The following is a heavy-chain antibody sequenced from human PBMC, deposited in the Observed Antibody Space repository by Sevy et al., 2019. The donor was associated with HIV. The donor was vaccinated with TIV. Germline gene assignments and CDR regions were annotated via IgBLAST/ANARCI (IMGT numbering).Heavy chain of an antibody. V-gene: IGHV3-74*01. J-gene: IGHJ4*02. Sequence: GGSLRLSCAASGFTFSTYAMSWVRQAPGKGLEWVSRINSDGSSTNYADSVKGRFTIARDNAKNTLYLQMNSLRVDDTAVYFCARANFIVAQDYWGQGTLVTVSS. CDR2: INSDGSST. CDR1: GFTFSTYA. D-gene: IGHD5-12*01. CDR3: ARANFIVAQDY.